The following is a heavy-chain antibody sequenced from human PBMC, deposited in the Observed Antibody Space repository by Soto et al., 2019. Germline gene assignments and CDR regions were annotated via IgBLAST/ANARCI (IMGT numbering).Heavy chain of an antibody. CDR2: IWLDGTKK. D-gene: IGHD4-4*01. J-gene: IGHJ4*02. CDR3: ERDISSLWTEQSSNFFDH. V-gene: IGHV3-33*08. Sequence: QVQLVESGGGVVQPGRSLRLSCVGSGFTFTQYGMHWVRQAPGKGLEWVAVIWLDGTKKFYEDSVKGRFTISRDDSKKTHYLQMDSPRADDTAVYWCERDISSLWTEQSSNFFDHWGQGTLVTVSS. CDR1: GFTFTQYG.